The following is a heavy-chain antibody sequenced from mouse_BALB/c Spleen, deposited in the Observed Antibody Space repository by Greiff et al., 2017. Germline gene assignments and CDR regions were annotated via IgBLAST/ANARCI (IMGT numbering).Heavy chain of an antibody. CDR1: GYAFSSYW. V-gene: IGHV1-80*01. CDR2: IYPGDGDT. Sequence: QVHLKESGAELVRPGSSVKISCKASGYAFSSYWMNWVKQRPGQGLEWIGQIYPGDGDTNYNGKFKGKATLTADKSSSTAYMQLSSLTSEDSAVYFCARSGGYRYDVPAPSFDYWGQGTTLTVSS. J-gene: IGHJ2*01. D-gene: IGHD2-14*01. CDR3: ARSGGYRYDVPAPSFDY.